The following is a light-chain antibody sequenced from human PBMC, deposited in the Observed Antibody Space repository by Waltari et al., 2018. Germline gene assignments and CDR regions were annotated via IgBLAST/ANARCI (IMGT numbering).Light chain of an antibody. CDR2: TNN. CDR1: SSSIGSNT. CDR3: AAWDDTLNGSV. V-gene: IGLV1-44*01. J-gene: IGLJ3*02. Sequence: QSVLTQPPSASGTPGQRVTTSCSGSSSSIGSNTINWYQQVPGTAPKLLIYTNNQRPSGVPDRFSGSKSGTSASLAISGLQSEDEADYYCAAWDDTLNGSVFGGGTKLTVL.